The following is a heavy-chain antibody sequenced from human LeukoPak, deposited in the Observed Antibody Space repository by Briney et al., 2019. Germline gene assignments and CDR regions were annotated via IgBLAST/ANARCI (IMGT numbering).Heavy chain of an antibody. V-gene: IGHV3-7*03. J-gene: IGHJ6*02. D-gene: IGHD3-16*01. CDR2: INHNGNVN. CDR3: ARGGGLDV. CDR1: GFTFSSYW. Sequence: GGSLRLSCGASGFTFSSYWMNWARQAPGKGPEWVASINHNGNVNYYVDSVKGRFTISRDNAKNSLYLQMSNLRAEDTAVYFCARGGGLDVWGQGATVTVSS.